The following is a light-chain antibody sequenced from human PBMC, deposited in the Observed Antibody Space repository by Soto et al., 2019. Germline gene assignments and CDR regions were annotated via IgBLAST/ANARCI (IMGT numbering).Light chain of an antibody. V-gene: IGLV2-14*01. CDR1: SSDFGGYNY. Sequence: QSALTQPASVSGSPGQSITISCTGTSSDFGGYNYVSWYQQHPGKAPKLMIYEVSNRPSGVSYRFSGSKSGNTSSLTISVLQAEEEADYYCSSYTSSSTWVFGGGTKLTVL. CDR3: SSYTSSSTWV. CDR2: EVS. J-gene: IGLJ3*02.